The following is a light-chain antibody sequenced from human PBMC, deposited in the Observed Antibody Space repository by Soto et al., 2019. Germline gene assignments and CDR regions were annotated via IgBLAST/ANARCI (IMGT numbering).Light chain of an antibody. J-gene: IGLJ1*01. Sequence: QSVLTQPASVSGSPGQSITISCTGTSSDVGGYNYVSWYQQHPGKAPKLIIYEVSNRPSGVSNRFSGSKSGNTASLTISGLQAEAEADYYCHSYTSKATGVFGTGTKVTVL. CDR1: SSDVGGYNY. CDR3: HSYTSKATGV. V-gene: IGLV2-14*01. CDR2: EVS.